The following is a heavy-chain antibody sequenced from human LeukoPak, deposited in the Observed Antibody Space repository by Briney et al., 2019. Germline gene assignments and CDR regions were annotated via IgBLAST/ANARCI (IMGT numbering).Heavy chain of an antibody. D-gene: IGHD5-18*01. V-gene: IGHV4-39*07. Sequence: SETLSLTCTVSGGSISSSSYYWGWIRQPPGKGLEWIGSIYYSGSTYYNPSLKSRVTISVDTSKNQFSLKLSSVTAADTAVYYCARVGQGYSYGHQDYWGQGTLVTVSS. CDR3: ARVGQGYSYGHQDY. CDR2: IYYSGST. CDR1: GGSISSSSYY. J-gene: IGHJ4*02.